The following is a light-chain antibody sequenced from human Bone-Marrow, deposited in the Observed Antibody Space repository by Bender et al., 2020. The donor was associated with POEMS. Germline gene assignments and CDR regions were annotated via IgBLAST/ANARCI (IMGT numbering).Light chain of an antibody. CDR2: INN. CDR3: AAWEDSLNGWV. V-gene: IGLV1-44*01. CDR1: SSDVGSYNL. J-gene: IGLJ3*02. Sequence: QSALTQPSSVSGSLGQSITISCTGTSSDVGSYNLVSWYQQLPGTAPKLLIYINNQRPSGVPDRFSGSKSGTSASLAISGLQSEDEADYYCAAWEDSLNGWVFGGGTKLTVL.